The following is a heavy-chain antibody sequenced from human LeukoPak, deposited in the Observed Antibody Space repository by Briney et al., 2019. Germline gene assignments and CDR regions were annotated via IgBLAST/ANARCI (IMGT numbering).Heavy chain of an antibody. CDR3: ARVQGSGLFRWY. Sequence: GGSLRLSCAASGFTVSSKYMCWVRQAPGKGLEWVSVMYSDTSTFYADSVKGRFTISRDNSKNTLYLQMNSLRAEDTGVYYCARVQGSGLFRWYWGQGTVVTVSS. V-gene: IGHV3-66*01. J-gene: IGHJ4*02. CDR1: GFTVSSKY. D-gene: IGHD2-15*01. CDR2: MYSDTST.